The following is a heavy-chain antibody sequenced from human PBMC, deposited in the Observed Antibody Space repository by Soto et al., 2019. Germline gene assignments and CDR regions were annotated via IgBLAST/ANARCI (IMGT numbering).Heavy chain of an antibody. CDR3: ARVYSSSPAPQYYFDY. CDR2: IYYSGST. CDR1: GGSISSSSYY. J-gene: IGHJ4*02. Sequence: PSETLSLTCTVSGGSISSSSYYWGWIRQPPGKGLEWIGSIYYSGSTYYNPSLKSRVTISVDTSKNQFSLKLSSVTAADTAVYYCARVYSSSPAPQYYFDYWGQGTLVTVSS. D-gene: IGHD6-6*01. V-gene: IGHV4-39*01.